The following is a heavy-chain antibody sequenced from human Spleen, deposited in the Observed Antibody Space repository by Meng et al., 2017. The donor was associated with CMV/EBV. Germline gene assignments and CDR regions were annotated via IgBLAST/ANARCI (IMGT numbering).Heavy chain of an antibody. J-gene: IGHJ4*02. CDR1: GGSVSMCRYY. CDR3: ATTRIRDFDY. Sequence: RTVSGGSVSMCRYYWSWIRQPPGKGLEWIESIYYTGTTNSNPSLKSRVTISVDTSNTQFSLRLGSVTAADTAVYYCATTRIRDFDYWGQGRLVTVSS. V-gene: IGHV4-61*01. D-gene: IGHD1-1*01. CDR2: IYYTGTT.